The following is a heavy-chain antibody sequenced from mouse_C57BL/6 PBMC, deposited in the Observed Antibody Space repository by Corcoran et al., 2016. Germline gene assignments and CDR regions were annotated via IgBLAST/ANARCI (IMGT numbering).Heavy chain of an antibody. J-gene: IGHJ4*01. V-gene: IGHV9-3*01. D-gene: IGHD2-2*01. Sequence: QIQLVQSGPELKKPGETVKISCKASGYTFTTYGMSWVKQAPGKGLKWMGWINTYSGVPTYADDFKGRFAFSLETSASTAYLQINNLKNEDTATYFCARMVTTGAYWGQGTSATVSS. CDR2: INTYSGVP. CDR3: ARMVTTGAY. CDR1: GYTFTTYG.